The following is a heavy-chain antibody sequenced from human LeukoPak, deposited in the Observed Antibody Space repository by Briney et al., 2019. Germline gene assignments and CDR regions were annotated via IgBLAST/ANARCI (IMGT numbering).Heavy chain of an antibody. D-gene: IGHD3-22*01. CDR3: ARHVVGSISGYYFYFDY. V-gene: IGHV4-39*07. CDR1: GGSISSSSYY. CDR2: IYYSGST. Sequence: PSETLSLTCTVSGGSISSSSYYWGWIRQPPGKGLEWIGSIYYSGSTYYNPSLKSRVTISVDTSKNQFSLKLSSVTAADTAVYYCARHVVGSISGYYFYFDYWGQGTLVTVSS. J-gene: IGHJ4*02.